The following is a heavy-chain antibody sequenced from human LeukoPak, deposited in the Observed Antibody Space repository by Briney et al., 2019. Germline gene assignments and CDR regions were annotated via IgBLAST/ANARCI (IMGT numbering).Heavy chain of an antibody. CDR3: ASHSSSDYYYYGMDV. J-gene: IGHJ6*02. CDR2: ISGSGGST. Sequence: GGPLRLSCAASGFTFSSYAMSWVRQAPGKGLEWVSAISGSGGSTYYADSVKGRFTISRDNAKNSLYLQMNSLRAEDTAVYYCASHSSSDYYYYGMDVWGQGTTVTVSS. CDR1: GFTFSSYA. D-gene: IGHD6-6*01. V-gene: IGHV3-23*01.